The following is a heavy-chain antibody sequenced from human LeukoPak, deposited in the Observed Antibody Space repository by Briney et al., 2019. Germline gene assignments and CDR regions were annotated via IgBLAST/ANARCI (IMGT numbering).Heavy chain of an antibody. D-gene: IGHD6-13*01. CDR2: INPNSGGT. V-gene: IGHV1-2*04. J-gene: IGHJ4*02. CDR3: ARQSRYSSSLHY. Sequence: ASVKVSCKASGYTFTGYYMHWVRQAPGQGLEWIGWINPNSGGTNYAQKFQGWVTMTRDTSISTAYMELSRLRSDDTAVYYCARQSRYSSSLHYWGQGTLVTVSS. CDR1: GYTFTGYY.